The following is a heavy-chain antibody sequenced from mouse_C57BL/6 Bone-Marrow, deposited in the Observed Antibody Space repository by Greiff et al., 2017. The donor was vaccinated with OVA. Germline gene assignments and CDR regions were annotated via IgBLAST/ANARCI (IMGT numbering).Heavy chain of an antibody. CDR3: ARYYSNYGWYFDV. CDR1: GYTFTDYY. D-gene: IGHD2-5*01. CDR2: INPYNGGT. Sequence: SGPVLVKPGASVKMSCKASGYTFTDYYMNWVKQSHGKSLEWIGVINPYNGGTSYNQKFKGKATLTVDKSSSTAYMELNSLTSEDSAVYYCARYYSNYGWYFDVWGTGTTVTVSS. J-gene: IGHJ1*03. V-gene: IGHV1-19*01.